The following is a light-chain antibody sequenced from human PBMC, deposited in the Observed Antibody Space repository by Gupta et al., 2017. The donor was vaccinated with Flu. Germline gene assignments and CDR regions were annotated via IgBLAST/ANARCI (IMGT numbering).Light chain of an antibody. J-gene: IGKJ1*01. CDR1: QTVNNRY. Sequence: IELTQSPGTLSLSPGERATLSCRASQTVNNRYLAWYQQRPGQAPRLLIYGASSRATGTPARFSGSGSGTDFTLTISRLEPEDFAVYYCQQYGDSPPWTFGQGTKVEIK. CDR2: GAS. V-gene: IGKV3-20*01. CDR3: QQYGDSPPWT.